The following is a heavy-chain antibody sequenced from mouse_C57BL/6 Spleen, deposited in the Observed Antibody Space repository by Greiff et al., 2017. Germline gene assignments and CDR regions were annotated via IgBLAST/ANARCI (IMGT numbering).Heavy chain of an antibody. Sequence: EVQLVESGAELVRPGASVKLSCTASGFNIKDDYMHWVKQRPEQGLEWIGWIDPENGDTEYASKFQGKATITADTSSNTAYLQLSSLTSEDTAVYYCTTYYGSSPFAYWGQGTLVTVSA. CDR1: GFNIKDDY. V-gene: IGHV14-4*01. D-gene: IGHD1-1*01. J-gene: IGHJ3*01. CDR2: IDPENGDT. CDR3: TTYYGSSPFAY.